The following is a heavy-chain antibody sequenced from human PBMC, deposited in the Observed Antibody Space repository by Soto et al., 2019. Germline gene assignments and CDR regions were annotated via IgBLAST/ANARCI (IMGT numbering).Heavy chain of an antibody. V-gene: IGHV1-8*01. CDR3: ARGRYYDFWSDYDAFDI. J-gene: IGHJ3*02. CDR2: MNPNSGNT. CDR1: GYTFTSYD. Sequence: ASVKVSCKASGYTFTSYDINWVRQATGQGLEWMGWMNPNSGNTGYAQKFQGRVTMTRNTSISTAYMELSSLRSEDTAVYYCARGRYYDFWSDYDAFDIWGQGTMVTVSS. D-gene: IGHD3-3*01.